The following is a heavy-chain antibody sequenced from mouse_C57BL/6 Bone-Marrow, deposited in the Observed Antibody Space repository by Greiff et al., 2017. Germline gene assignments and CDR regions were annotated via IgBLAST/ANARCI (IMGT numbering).Heavy chain of an antibody. CDR3: AREDYDGGFAY. D-gene: IGHD2-4*01. Sequence: VMLVESGGGLVKPGGSLKLSCAASGFTFSDYGMHWVRQAPEKGLEWVAYISSGSSTIYYADTVKGRFTISRDNAKNTLFLQMTSLRSEDTAMYYCAREDYDGGFAYWGQGTLVTVSA. CDR1: GFTFSDYG. CDR2: ISSGSSTI. J-gene: IGHJ3*01. V-gene: IGHV5-17*01.